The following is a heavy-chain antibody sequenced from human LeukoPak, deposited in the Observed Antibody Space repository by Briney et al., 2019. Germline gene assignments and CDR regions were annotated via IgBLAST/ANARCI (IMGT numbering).Heavy chain of an antibody. Sequence: PSESLSLTRTVSGASLSVYYWSWVRESPGNGREWMSYLYYGGNTNYTPSLKSRVTISVDTSKNQFSLKLSSVTAADTAVYYCARGGDYYDSSGYLLRYYYYYMDVWGRGTTVTVSS. CDR1: GASLSVYY. D-gene: IGHD3-22*01. J-gene: IGHJ6*03. CDR2: LYYGGNT. CDR3: ARGGDYYDSSGYLLRYYYYYMDV. V-gene: IGHV4-59*01.